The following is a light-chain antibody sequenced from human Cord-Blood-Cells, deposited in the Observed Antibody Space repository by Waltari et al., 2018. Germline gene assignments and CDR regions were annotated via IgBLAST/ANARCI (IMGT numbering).Light chain of an antibody. CDR3: QQDNIWST. CDR2: GAS. Sequence: EIVMTQSPAPLSVSPGERATLSARPSQSVSRTLPRYQQKPGQAPRPLIHGASTRATGIPSGFSGRGSRTQFTLTISSLLSEHFAAYYCQQDNIWSTFGPGTKVEIK. CDR1: QSVSRT. V-gene: IGKV3-15*01. J-gene: IGKJ3*01.